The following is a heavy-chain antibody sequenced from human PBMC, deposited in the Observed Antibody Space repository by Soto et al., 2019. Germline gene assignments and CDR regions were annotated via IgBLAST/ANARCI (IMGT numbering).Heavy chain of an antibody. J-gene: IGHJ4*02. CDR3: ARAVGPFDY. CDR1: GFTFSTYG. Sequence: QVQLVESGGGVDQPGRSLRLSCVASGFTFSTYGMHWVRQAPGKGLEWVAVIWYDGSNKYYADSVKGRFTISRDNSKDMLYLQMNSLRAEDTAVYYCARAVGPFDYWGQGTLVTVSS. V-gene: IGHV3-33*01. CDR2: IWYDGSNK. D-gene: IGHD3-16*01.